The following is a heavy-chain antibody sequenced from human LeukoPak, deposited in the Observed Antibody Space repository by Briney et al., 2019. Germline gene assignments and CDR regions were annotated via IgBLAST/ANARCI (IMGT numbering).Heavy chain of an antibody. CDR1: GGSISSYY. D-gene: IGHD3-10*01. V-gene: IGHV4-59*01. J-gene: IGHJ6*02. CDR3: ARDKTVRGVRYYYYGMDV. Sequence: ETLSLTCTVSGGSISSYYWSWIRQPPGKGLEWIGYIYYSGSTNYNPSLKSRVTISVDTSKNQFSLKLSSVTAADTAVYYCARDKTVRGVRYYYYGMDVWGQGTTVTVAS. CDR2: IYYSGST.